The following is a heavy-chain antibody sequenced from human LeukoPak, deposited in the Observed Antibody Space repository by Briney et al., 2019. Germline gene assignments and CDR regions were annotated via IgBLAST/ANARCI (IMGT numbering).Heavy chain of an antibody. J-gene: IGHJ4*02. CDR3: AKDLLMVTTVTTDFDY. V-gene: IGHV3-9*01. D-gene: IGHD4-17*01. Sequence: GRSLRLSCAASGFTFDDYAMHWVRQAPGKGLEWVSGISWNSGSIGYADPVKGRFTISRDNAKNSLYLQMNSLRAEDTALYYCAKDLLMVTTVTTDFDYWGQGTLVTVSS. CDR2: ISWNSGSI. CDR1: GFTFDDYA.